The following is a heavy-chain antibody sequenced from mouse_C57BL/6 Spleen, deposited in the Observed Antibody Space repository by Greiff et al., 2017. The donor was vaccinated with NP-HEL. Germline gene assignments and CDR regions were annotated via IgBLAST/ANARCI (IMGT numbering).Heavy chain of an antibody. J-gene: IGHJ4*01. CDR3: ARGEGYYVRAMDY. Sequence: VQLQQPGAELVKPGASVKLSCKASGYTFTSYWMHWVKQRPGQGLEWIGMIHPNSGSTNYNEKFKSKATLTVDKSSSTAYMQLSSLTSEDSAVYYCARGEGYYVRAMDYWGQGTSVTVSS. CDR1: GYTFTSYW. D-gene: IGHD2-3*01. V-gene: IGHV1-64*01. CDR2: IHPNSGST.